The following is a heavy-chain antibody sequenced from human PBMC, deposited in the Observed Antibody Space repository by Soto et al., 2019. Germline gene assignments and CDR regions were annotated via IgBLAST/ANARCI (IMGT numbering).Heavy chain of an antibody. CDR1: GGSFSGHY. Sequence: SETLSLTCAVYGGSFSGHYWSWIRQPPGKGLEWIGEINHSGSTNYNPSLKSRVTISVDTSKNQFSLKLSSVTAADTAVYYCARVRAEYYDILTGYYSPYYYYYYMDVWGKGTTVTVSS. CDR3: ARVRAEYYDILTGYYSPYYYYYYMDV. CDR2: INHSGST. J-gene: IGHJ6*03. V-gene: IGHV4-34*01. D-gene: IGHD3-9*01.